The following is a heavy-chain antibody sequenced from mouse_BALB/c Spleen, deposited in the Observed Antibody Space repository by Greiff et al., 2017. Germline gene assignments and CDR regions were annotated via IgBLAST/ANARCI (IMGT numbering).Heavy chain of an antibody. V-gene: IGHV1-14*01. CDR2: INPYNDGT. J-gene: IGHJ2*01. Sequence: EVQLQESGPELVKPGASVKMSCKASGYTFTSYVMHWVKQKPGQGLEWIGYINPYNDGTKYNEKFKRKATLTVDKSSSTAYMQLSSLTSEDSAVYYCTIGGFDYWGQGTTLTVSS. CDR1: GYTFTSYV. CDR3: TIGGFDY.